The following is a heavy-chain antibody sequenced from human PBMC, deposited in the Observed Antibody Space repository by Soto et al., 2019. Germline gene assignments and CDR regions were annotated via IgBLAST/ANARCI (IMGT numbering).Heavy chain of an antibody. Sequence: GGSLRLSCAASGFTFSSYAMSWVRQAPGKGLEWVSAISGSGGSTYYADSVKGRFTISRDNSKNTLYLQMNSLRAEDTAVYYCANACSSTSCPRGVVDYWGQGTLVTVSS. CDR3: ANACSSTSCPRGVVDY. V-gene: IGHV3-23*01. J-gene: IGHJ4*02. D-gene: IGHD2-2*01. CDR2: ISGSGGST. CDR1: GFTFSSYA.